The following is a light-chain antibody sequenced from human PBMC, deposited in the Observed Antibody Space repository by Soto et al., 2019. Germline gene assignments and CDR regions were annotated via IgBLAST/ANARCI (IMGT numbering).Light chain of an antibody. CDR1: SRDVGNYNF. CDR2: DVS. J-gene: IGLJ3*02. CDR3: SSYTSGSVL. Sequence: QSVLTQPASVSGSPGQWITVSCTGTSRDVGNYNFVSWYQQHPGKAPKVIIYDVSNRPSGVSDRFSASKSGNTASLTISGLQTEDEAVYFCSSYTSGSVLFGGGTKLTVL. V-gene: IGLV2-14*01.